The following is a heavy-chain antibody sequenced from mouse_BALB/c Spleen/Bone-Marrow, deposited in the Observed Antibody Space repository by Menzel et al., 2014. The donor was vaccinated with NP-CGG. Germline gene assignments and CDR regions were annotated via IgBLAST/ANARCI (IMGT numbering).Heavy chain of an antibody. D-gene: IGHD2-3*01. V-gene: IGHV5-6-3*01. J-gene: IGHJ4*01. CDR1: GFTFSSYG. CDR2: INSNGGST. Sequence: DVKLVESGGGLVQPGGSLKLSCAASGFTFSSYGMSWVRQTPDKRLELVATINSNGGSTYYPDGVKGRFTISRDNAKNTLYLQMSSLKSEDTAMYYYARERDGYFRDAMDYWGQGTSVTVSS. CDR3: ARERDGYFRDAMDY.